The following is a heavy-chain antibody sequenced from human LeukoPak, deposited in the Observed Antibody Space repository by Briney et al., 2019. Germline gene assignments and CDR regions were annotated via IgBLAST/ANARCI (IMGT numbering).Heavy chain of an antibody. CDR1: GFTVSDNF. CDR2: IYSGGTI. CDR3: VKDRDYYGSGTYGWFDP. V-gene: IGHV3-66*01. J-gene: IGHJ5*02. D-gene: IGHD3-10*01. Sequence: GGSLRLSCAVSGFTVSDNFMSWVRQTPGKGLEWVSIIYSGGTIHYADSVKGRFTISRDNSKKTLYLQMNSLRVEDTAVYYCVKDRDYYGSGTYGWFDPWGQGTLVIVST.